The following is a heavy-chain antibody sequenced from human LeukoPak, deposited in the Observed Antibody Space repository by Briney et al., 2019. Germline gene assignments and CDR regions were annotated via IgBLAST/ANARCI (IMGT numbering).Heavy chain of an antibody. CDR1: GGSISSYY. V-gene: IGHV4-59*01. CDR3: ARETAYYDSSGYYYVGYDY. J-gene: IGHJ4*02. CDR2: IYYSGST. Sequence: PSETLSLTCTVSGGSISSYYWSWIRQPPGKGLEWIGYIYYSGSTNYNPSLKSRVTISVDTSKNQFSLKLSSVTAADTAVYYCARETAYYDSSGYYYVGYDYWGQGTLVTVSS. D-gene: IGHD3-22*01.